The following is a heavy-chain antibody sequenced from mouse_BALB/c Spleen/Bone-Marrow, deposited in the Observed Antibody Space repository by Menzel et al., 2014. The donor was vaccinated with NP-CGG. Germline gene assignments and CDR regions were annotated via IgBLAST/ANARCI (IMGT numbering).Heavy chain of an antibody. Sequence: DVKLVESGGGLVRPGGSLKLSCAASGFTFSSYTMSWVRQTPEKRLEWVAYISNGGGSTYYPDTVKGRFTISRDNAKNTLYLQMSSLKSEDTAMYYCARHGYYGSRAMDYWGQGTSVTVSS. CDR3: ARHGYYGSRAMDY. V-gene: IGHV5-12-2*01. CDR1: GFTFSSYT. CDR2: ISNGGGST. D-gene: IGHD1-1*01. J-gene: IGHJ4*01.